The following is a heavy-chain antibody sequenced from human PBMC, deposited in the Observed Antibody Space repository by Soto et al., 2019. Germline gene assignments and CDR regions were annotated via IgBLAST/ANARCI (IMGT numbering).Heavy chain of an antibody. CDR1: GFSLSTNGMG. Sequence: QITLKESGPTLVKPTQPLTLTCTFSGFSLSTNGMGVGWIRQPPGKALEWLALIYWDDVEHYSPSLKTRLTIAKDTSRNQVVLTMTNMDPVDTATYYCAHRGSGDYEGTFDYWGQGTLVTVSS. CDR2: IYWDDVE. J-gene: IGHJ4*02. CDR3: AHRGSGDYEGTFDY. D-gene: IGHD4-17*01. V-gene: IGHV2-5*02.